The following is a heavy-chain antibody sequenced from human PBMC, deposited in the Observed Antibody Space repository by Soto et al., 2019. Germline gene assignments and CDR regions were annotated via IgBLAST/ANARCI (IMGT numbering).Heavy chain of an antibody. J-gene: IGHJ6*02. D-gene: IGHD6-13*01. CDR3: ARERLVLDYYYGMDV. V-gene: IGHV3-30-3*01. Sequence: GGSLRLSCAASGFTFSSYAMHWVRQAPGKGLEWVAVISYDGSNKYYADSVKGRFTISRDNSKNTLYLQMNSLRAEDTAVYYCARERLVLDYYYGMDVWGQGTTVTVSS. CDR2: ISYDGSNK. CDR1: GFTFSSYA.